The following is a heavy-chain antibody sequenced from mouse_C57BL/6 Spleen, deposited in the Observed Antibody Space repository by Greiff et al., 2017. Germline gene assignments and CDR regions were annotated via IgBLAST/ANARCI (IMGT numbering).Heavy chain of an antibody. CDR2: IWTGGGT. D-gene: IGHD2-12*01. Sequence: VKLVESGPGLVAPSQSLSITCTVSGFSLTSYAISWVRQPPGKGLEWLGVIWTGGGTNYNSPLKSRLSISKDNSKSQVFLRMNSLQDDDTARYDCARNSGDNYDGPWFAYWGQGTLVTVSA. CDR3: ARNSGDNYDGPWFAY. V-gene: IGHV2-9-1*01. CDR1: GFSLTSYA. J-gene: IGHJ3*01.